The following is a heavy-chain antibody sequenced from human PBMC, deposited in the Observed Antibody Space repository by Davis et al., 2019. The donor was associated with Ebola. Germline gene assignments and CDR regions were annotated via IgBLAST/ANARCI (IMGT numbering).Heavy chain of an antibody. Sequence: SETLSLTCSVSGGSISSGTYYWGWVRQPPGKGLEWIGSIYYNGRTYYSSSLEGRVTILLDTSKNQFSLKLRSVTAADTAAYFCARLSGLFSSSSGALYFDLWGRGTLVTVSS. V-gene: IGHV4-39*07. CDR3: ARLSGLFSSSSGALYFDL. CDR2: IYYNGRT. D-gene: IGHD6-6*01. CDR1: GGSISSGTYY. J-gene: IGHJ2*01.